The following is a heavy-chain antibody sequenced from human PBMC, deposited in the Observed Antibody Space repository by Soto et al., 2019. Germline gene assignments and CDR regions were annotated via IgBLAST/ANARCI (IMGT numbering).Heavy chain of an antibody. Sequence: ASVKVSCKASGYTFTKYDMHWVRQAPGRGLEWMGKINPGGGTTSYPQKFQDRVTMTRDTSTSTVYMELKSLGSEDTAVYYCAARAVDIAEIGFDPWGQGTLVTVSS. D-gene: IGHD5-12*01. CDR3: AARAVDIAEIGFDP. J-gene: IGHJ5*02. V-gene: IGHV1-46*01. CDR1: GYTFTKYD. CDR2: INPGGGTT.